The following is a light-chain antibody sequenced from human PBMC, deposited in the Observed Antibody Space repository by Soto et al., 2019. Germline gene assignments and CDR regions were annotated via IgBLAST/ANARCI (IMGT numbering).Light chain of an antibody. J-gene: IGLJ2*01. CDR2: EVS. V-gene: IGLV2-14*01. Sequence: QSVLTQPASVSGSPGQSITISCAGTSSDVGYYNYVSWYQQHPGKAPKLMIYEVSNRPSGVSNRFSGSKSGHTASLTISGLQAEDEADYFCSSYTSSSTPLFGGGTQLTVL. CDR1: SSDVGYYNY. CDR3: SSYTSSSTPL.